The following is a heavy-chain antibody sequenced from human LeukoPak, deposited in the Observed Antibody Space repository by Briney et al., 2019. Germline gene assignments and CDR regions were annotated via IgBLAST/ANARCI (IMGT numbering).Heavy chain of an antibody. CDR3: ARVVVPAAIIDY. CDR1: GYTFTGYY. D-gene: IGHD2-2*01. Sequence: ASVKVSCKASGYTFTGYYMHWVRQAPGQGLEWMGWINPNSGGTNYAQKFQGRVTMTRDTSISTAYMEPSRPRSDDTAVYYCARVVVPAAIIDYWGQGTLVTVSS. V-gene: IGHV1-2*02. J-gene: IGHJ4*02. CDR2: INPNSGGT.